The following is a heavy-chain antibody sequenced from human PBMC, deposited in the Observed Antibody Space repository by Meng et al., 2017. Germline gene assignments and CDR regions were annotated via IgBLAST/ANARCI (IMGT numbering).Heavy chain of an antibody. CDR1: GGSFSGYY. V-gene: IGHV4-34*01. D-gene: IGHD2-15*01. CDR3: ARGVRLPDY. CDR2: INHSGST. Sequence: QVQLQLWGAGLLKPSETLSLTCAVYGGSFSGYYWSWIRQPAGKGLEWIGEINHSGSTNYNPSLKSRVTISVDTSKNQFSLKLSSVTAADTAVYYCARGVRLPDYWGQGTLVTVSS. J-gene: IGHJ4*02.